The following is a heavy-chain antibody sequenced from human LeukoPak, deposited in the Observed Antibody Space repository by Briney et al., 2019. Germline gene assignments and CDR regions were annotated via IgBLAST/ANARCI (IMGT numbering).Heavy chain of an antibody. CDR2: MNPNSDNT. D-gene: IGHD3-3*01. CDR3: AKDLKRGIFGVVITHYYYYMDV. CDR1: GYTFTSYD. V-gene: IGHV1-8*01. J-gene: IGHJ6*03. Sequence: GASVKVSCKASGYTFTSYDINWVRQATGQGLEWMGWMNPNSDNTGYARKFQGRVTITRNTSISTAYMELSSLRSEDTAVYYCAKDLKRGIFGVVITHYYYYMDVWGKGTTVTVSS.